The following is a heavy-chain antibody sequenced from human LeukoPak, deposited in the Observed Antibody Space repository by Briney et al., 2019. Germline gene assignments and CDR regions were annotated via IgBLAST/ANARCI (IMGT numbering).Heavy chain of an antibody. V-gene: IGHV1-46*01. CDR1: GYTFTSYY. D-gene: IGHD6-19*01. Sequence: VASVKVSCKASGYTFTSYYMHWVRQAPGQGLEWMGIINPSGGSTSYAQKFQGRVTMTRDTSTSTVYMELSSLRSEDTAVYYCARSPPGSEQWLVGAFDIWGQGTMVTVSS. CDR2: INPSGGST. J-gene: IGHJ3*02. CDR3: ARSPPGSEQWLVGAFDI.